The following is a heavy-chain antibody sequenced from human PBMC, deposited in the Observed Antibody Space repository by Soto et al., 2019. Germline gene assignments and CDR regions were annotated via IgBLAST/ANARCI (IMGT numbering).Heavy chain of an antibody. CDR1: GFTFSSYV. CDR2: IWYDGSNK. D-gene: IGHD1-26*01. Sequence: GGSLRLSCAASGFTFSSYVMHWVRQAPGKGLEWVAVIWYDGSNKYYADSVKGRFTISRDNSKNTLYLQMNSLRAEDTAVYYCARVGGAKYYFDYWGQGTLVTVSS. CDR3: ARVGGAKYYFDY. J-gene: IGHJ4*02. V-gene: IGHV3-33*01.